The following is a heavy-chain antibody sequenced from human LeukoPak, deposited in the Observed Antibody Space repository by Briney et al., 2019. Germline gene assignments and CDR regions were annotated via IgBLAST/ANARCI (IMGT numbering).Heavy chain of an antibody. Sequence: PGGSLRLSCAASGFTFSSYSMNWVRQAPGKGLEWVSYISSSSSTIYYADSVKGRFTISRDNAKNSLYLQMNSLKTEDTAVYYCTRDGGYCSGGSCYPYFDYRGQGTLVTVSS. CDR1: GFTFSSYS. CDR2: ISSSSSTI. D-gene: IGHD2-15*01. J-gene: IGHJ4*02. CDR3: TRDGGYCSGGSCYPYFDY. V-gene: IGHV3-48*04.